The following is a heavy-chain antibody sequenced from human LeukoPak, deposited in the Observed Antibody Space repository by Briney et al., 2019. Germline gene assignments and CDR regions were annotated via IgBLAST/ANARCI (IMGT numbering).Heavy chain of an antibody. J-gene: IGHJ4*02. D-gene: IGHD3-22*01. CDR2: IYYSGST. Sequence: PSETLSLTCTVSGGSISSYYWSWIRQPPGKGLGWIGYIYYSGSTNYNPSLKSRVTISVDTSKNQFSLKLSSVTAADTAVYYCARRDGSSGYFRTGPFDYWGQGTLVTVSS. CDR3: ARRDGSSGYFRTGPFDY. CDR1: GGSISSYY. V-gene: IGHV4-59*08.